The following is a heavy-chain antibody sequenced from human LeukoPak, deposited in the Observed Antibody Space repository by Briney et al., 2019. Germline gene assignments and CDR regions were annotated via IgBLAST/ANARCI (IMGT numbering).Heavy chain of an antibody. CDR2: ISSSSSYI. V-gene: IGHV3-21*01. CDR1: GFTFSSYS. Sequence: PGGSLRLSCAASGFTFSSYSMNWVRQAPGKGLEWVSSISSSSSYIYYADSVKGRFTISRDNAKNSLYLQMNSLRAEDTAVYYCARDGGIYSSSWYAPWGSYYYYMDVWGKGTTVTVSS. J-gene: IGHJ6*03. D-gene: IGHD6-13*01. CDR3: ARDGGIYSSSWYAPWGSYYYYMDV.